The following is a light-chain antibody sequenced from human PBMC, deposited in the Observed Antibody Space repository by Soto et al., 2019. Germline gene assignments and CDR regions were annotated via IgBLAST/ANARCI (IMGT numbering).Light chain of an antibody. V-gene: IGKV3-20*01. J-gene: IGKJ1*01. CDR1: QSVSSSY. CDR3: QQYGSSPWT. CDR2: GAS. Sequence: EIVLTRSPGTLSLSPGERATLSCRASQSVSSSYLAWYQQKPGQAPRLLIYGASSRATGIPDRFSSSGSGTDFTLTISRLEPEDFAVYYCQQYGSSPWTFGQGTKVEIK.